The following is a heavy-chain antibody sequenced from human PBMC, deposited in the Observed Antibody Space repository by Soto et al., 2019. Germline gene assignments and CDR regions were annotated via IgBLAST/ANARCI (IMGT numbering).Heavy chain of an antibody. D-gene: IGHD3-16*01. J-gene: IGHJ4*02. CDR3: ARTVSGGSYYFDY. V-gene: IGHV4-30-4*01. CDR2: IYYSGST. Sequence: LSLTCTVSGGSISSGDYYWSWIRQPPGKGLEWIGYIYYSGSTYYNPSLKSRVTISVDTSKNQFSLKLSSVTAADTAVYYCARTVSGGSYYFDYWGQGTLVTVSS. CDR1: GGSISSGDYY.